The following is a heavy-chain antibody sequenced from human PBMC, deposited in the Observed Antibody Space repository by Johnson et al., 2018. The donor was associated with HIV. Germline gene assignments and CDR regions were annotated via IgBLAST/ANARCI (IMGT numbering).Heavy chain of an antibody. V-gene: IGHV3-23*04. J-gene: IGHJ3*02. Sequence: VQLVESGGGLVQPGGSLRLSCAASGFTFTYYAMSWVRQAPGKGLEWVSGISGSGGSTYYADSVKGRFTISRDNSKNTLYLKMNRLRAEDTAVYYGAREWLYGFDIWGQGTMVTVSS. CDR1: GFTFTYYA. CDR2: ISGSGGST. CDR3: AREWLYGFDI. D-gene: IGHD5-24*01.